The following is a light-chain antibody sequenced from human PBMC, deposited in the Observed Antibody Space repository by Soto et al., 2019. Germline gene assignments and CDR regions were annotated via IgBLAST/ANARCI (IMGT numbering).Light chain of an antibody. CDR3: QSYDSSLSGVV. V-gene: IGLV1-40*01. Sequence: QSVLTQPPSVSGAPGQRVTISCTGSSSNIGAGYDVHWYQQLPGTAPKLLIYDNSNRPSGVPDRFSGSKSGTSASLAITGLHAEDEADYYCQSYDSSLSGVVFGGGTQLTVL. J-gene: IGLJ2*01. CDR2: DNS. CDR1: SSNIGAGYD.